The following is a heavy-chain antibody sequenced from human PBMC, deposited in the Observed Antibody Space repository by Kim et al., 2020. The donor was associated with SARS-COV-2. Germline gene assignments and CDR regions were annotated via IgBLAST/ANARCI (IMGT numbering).Heavy chain of an antibody. D-gene: IGHD4-17*01. Sequence: SVKVSCKASGGTFSSYAISWVRQAPGQGLEWMGGIIPIFGTANYAQKFQGRVTITADESTSTAYMELSSLRSEDTAVYYCATIRGPRGYGDPRHYYGMDVWGQGTTVTVSS. V-gene: IGHV1-69*13. CDR2: IIPIFGTA. CDR3: ATIRGPRGYGDPRHYYGMDV. J-gene: IGHJ6*02. CDR1: GGTFSSYA.